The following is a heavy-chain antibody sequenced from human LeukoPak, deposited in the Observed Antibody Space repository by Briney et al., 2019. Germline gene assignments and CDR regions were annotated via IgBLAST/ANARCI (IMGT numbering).Heavy chain of an antibody. Sequence: PGGSLRLSCAASGCTFSSYEMNWVRLAPGKGLEWVSYISRSGSTIFSADSVKGRFTTSRDNAKNSLFLQMNSLRAEDTAVYYCARVSTGSEYFDYWGQGTLVTVSS. CDR3: ARVSTGSEYFDY. V-gene: IGHV3-48*03. CDR2: ISRSGSTI. CDR1: GCTFSSYE. J-gene: IGHJ4*02.